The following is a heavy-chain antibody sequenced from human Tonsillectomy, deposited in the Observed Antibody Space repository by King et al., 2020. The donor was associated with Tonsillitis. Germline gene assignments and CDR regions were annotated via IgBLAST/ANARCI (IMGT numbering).Heavy chain of an antibody. D-gene: IGHD6-25*01. CDR1: GFSITNNGVG. V-gene: IGHV2-5*02. CDR3: IYSRRYSGGMYYFDH. Sequence: TLKESGPTLVKPTQTLTLTCSFSGFSITNNGVGVGWIRQPPGKALEWLALMYWDDDDRYSPSLQSRLTITKDTSKNQVVLTMTNMDPVDTATYSCIYSRRYSGGMYYFDHWGQGTLVTVSS. J-gene: IGHJ4*02. CDR2: MYWDDDD.